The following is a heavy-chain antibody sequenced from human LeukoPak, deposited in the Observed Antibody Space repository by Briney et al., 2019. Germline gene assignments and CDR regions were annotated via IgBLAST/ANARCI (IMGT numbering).Heavy chain of an antibody. D-gene: IGHD3-9*01. CDR1: GGSFSGYY. J-gene: IGHJ3*02. Sequence: PSETLSLTCAVYGGSFSGYYWSWIRQPPGKGLEWIGEINHSGSTNYNPSLKSRLTISVDTSKNQFSLELSSVTAADTAVYYCARLKSRLAPFDIWGQGTMVTVSS. CDR3: ARLKSRLAPFDI. V-gene: IGHV4-34*01. CDR2: INHSGST.